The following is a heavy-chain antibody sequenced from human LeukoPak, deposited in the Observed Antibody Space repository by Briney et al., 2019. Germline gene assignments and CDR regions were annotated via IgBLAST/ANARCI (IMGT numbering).Heavy chain of an antibody. Sequence: SETLSPTCTVSGGSISSYYWSWIRQPPGKGLEWIGYIYYSGGTNYNPSLKSRVTIPVDTSKNQFSLKLSSVTAADTAVYYCASATVGATTSFDYWGQGTLVTVSS. CDR1: GGSISSYY. D-gene: IGHD1-26*01. V-gene: IGHV4-59*01. CDR2: IYYSGGT. J-gene: IGHJ4*02. CDR3: ASATVGATTSFDY.